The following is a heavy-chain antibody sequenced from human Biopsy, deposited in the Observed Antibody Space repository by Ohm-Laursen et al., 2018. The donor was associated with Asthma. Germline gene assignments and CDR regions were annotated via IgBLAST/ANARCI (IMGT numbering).Heavy chain of an antibody. CDR3: ARKAGSCISRTCYSLDF. D-gene: IGHD2-2*01. CDR1: GGTFNTFV. Sequence: SSVKVSCKSLGGTFNTFVIGWVRQAPGQGLEWMGGIISVFGTTTYPQKFQDRVTITADDSTSTVYMELSSLRSEDTAVYYCARKAGSCISRTCYSLDFWGQGTLVTVSS. V-gene: IGHV1-69*01. CDR2: IISVFGTT. J-gene: IGHJ4*02.